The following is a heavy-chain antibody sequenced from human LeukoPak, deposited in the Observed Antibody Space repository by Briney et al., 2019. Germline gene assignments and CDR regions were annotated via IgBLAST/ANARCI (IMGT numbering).Heavy chain of an antibody. J-gene: IGHJ6*04. CDR3: ARNAVPDRPFSGMDV. CDR1: GGTFSSYA. Sequence: SVKVSCKASGGTFSSYAISWVRQAPGQGLEWMGGIIPIFGTANYAQKFQGRVTITADESTSTAYMELSCLRSEDTAVYYCARNAVPDRPFSGMDVWGKGTTVTVSS. V-gene: IGHV1-69*13. CDR2: IIPIFGTA. D-gene: IGHD2-2*01.